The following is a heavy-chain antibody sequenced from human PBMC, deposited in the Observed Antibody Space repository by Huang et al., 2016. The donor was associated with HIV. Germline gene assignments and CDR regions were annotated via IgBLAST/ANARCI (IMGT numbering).Heavy chain of an antibody. CDR2: INHLWMP. CDR3: ARDATKNPRGWFDP. Sequence: QVHLQQWGAGLLKSAETLSLTCAVYGGSLSGYYWSWLRQTHGKGLEWIGEINHLWMPNYNPSLKSRVSISMDGSKKQFSLKLRSISDADTAVYFCARDATKNPRGWFDPWGQGTLVTVSS. V-gene: IGHV4-34*02. CDR1: GGSLSGYY. D-gene: IGHD3-10*01. J-gene: IGHJ5*02.